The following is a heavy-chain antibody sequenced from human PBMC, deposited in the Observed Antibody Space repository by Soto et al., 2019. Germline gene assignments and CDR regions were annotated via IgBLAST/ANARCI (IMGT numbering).Heavy chain of an antibody. CDR2: IYYSGST. J-gene: IGHJ6*02. CDR3: ARGNRLRYYYGMDV. CDR1: GGSVSSGSYY. V-gene: IGHV4-61*01. D-gene: IGHD4-17*01. Sequence: SETLSLTCTVSGGSVSSGSYYWSWIRQPPGKGLEWIGYIYYSGSTNYNPSLKSRVTISVDTSKNQFSLKLSSVTAADTAVYYCARGNRLRYYYGMDVWGQGTTVTVSS.